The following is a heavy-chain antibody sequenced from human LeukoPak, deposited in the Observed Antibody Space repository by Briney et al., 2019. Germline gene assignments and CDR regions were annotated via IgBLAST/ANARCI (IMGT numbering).Heavy chain of an antibody. CDR2: IYHSGST. J-gene: IGHJ4*02. V-gene: IGHV4-30-2*01. Sequence: SQTLSLTCAVSGGSISSGGYSWSWIRQPPGKGLEWIGYIYHSGSTYYNPSLKSRVTISVDRSKNQFSLKLSSVTAADTAVYYCARVFSDSSGYYPWDYFDYWGQGTLVTVSS. CDR3: ARVFSDSSGYYPWDYFDY. CDR1: GGSISSGGYS. D-gene: IGHD3-22*01.